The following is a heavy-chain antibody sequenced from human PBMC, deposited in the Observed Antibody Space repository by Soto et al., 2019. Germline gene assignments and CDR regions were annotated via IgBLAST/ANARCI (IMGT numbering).Heavy chain of an antibody. CDR1: GFTFSSYG. D-gene: IGHD5-12*01. J-gene: IGHJ4*02. CDR3: AKVATKIIGYFDY. Sequence: GGSLRLSCAASGFTFSSYGMHWVRQAPGKGLEWVAVISYDGSNKYYADSVKGRFTISRDNSKNPLYLQMNSLRAEDTAVYYCAKVATKIIGYFDYWSQGTLVTVSS. V-gene: IGHV3-30*18. CDR2: ISYDGSNK.